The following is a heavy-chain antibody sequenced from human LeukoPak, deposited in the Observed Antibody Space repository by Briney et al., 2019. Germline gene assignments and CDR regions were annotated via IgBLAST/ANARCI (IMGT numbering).Heavy chain of an antibody. V-gene: IGHV3-7*01. CDR3: ARNYAYNHFDY. J-gene: IGHJ4*02. CDR2: MNSDGGQK. CDR1: GSTFSSSW. D-gene: IGHD5-24*01. Sequence: GGSLRLSCAVSGSTFSSSWMTWVRQAPGKGLEWVATMNSDGGQKSYVDSVKGRFTISGDNAKNSLYLQMNSLRAEDTAVYYCARNYAYNHFDYWGQGTLVTVSS.